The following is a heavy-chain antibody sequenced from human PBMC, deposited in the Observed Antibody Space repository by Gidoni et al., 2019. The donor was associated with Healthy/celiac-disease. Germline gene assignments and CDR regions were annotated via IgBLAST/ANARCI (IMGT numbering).Heavy chain of an antibody. CDR3: SAGPDY. J-gene: IGHJ4*02. Sequence: QVQLVESGGGVVQPGRSLRLSCAASGFTFSSYAMHWVRQAPGEGLEWVAVISYDGSNKYYADSVKGRFTISRDNSKNTLYLQMNSLRAEDTAVYYCSAGPDYWGQGTLVTVSS. V-gene: IGHV3-30-3*01. D-gene: IGHD6-19*01. CDR1: GFTFSSYA. CDR2: ISYDGSNK.